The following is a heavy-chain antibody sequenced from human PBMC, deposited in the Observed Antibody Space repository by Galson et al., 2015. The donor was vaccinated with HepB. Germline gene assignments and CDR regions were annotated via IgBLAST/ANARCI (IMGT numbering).Heavy chain of an antibody. J-gene: IGHJ4*02. CDR2: IYSGGST. CDR1: GFSVRDYY. V-gene: IGHV3-66*02. CDR3: ARASAGEGFDY. Sequence: SLRLSCAASGFSVRDYYMSWVRQAPGKGLEWVSVIYSGGSTTYAGSVKGRFTISRDDPKNMIFLQMNSLRDEDTAVYYCARASAGEGFDYWGQGTLVAVSS.